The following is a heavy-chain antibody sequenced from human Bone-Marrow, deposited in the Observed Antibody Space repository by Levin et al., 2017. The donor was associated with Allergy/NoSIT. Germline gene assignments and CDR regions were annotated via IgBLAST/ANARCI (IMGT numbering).Heavy chain of an antibody. CDR3: VRDVNWNYGDPH. V-gene: IGHV3-72*01. D-gene: IGHD1-7*01. CDR2: LRNKANSYTT. Sequence: GGSLRLSCAASGFTFSDHYMDWVRQAPGMGLEWVGRLRNKANSYTTEYAASVKGRFTISRDDSKNSLYLQMNSLKIDDTAVYYCVRDVNWNYGDPHWGQGTLVTVSS. J-gene: IGHJ4*02. CDR1: GFTFSDHY.